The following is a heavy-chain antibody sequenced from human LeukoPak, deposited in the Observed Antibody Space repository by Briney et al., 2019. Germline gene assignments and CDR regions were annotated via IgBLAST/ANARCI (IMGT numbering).Heavy chain of an antibody. D-gene: IGHD3-16*01. CDR2: IYSSGST. J-gene: IGHJ4*02. Sequence: GGSLRLSCAASGFTVSSDYMSWVRQAPGKGLEWVSVIYSSGSTFYADSVKGRFTLSRHNSENTLSLQMNSLRTEDTAAYYCARAPTGEAYFDSWGQGTLVTVSS. CDR3: ARAPTGEAYFDS. CDR1: GFTVSSDY. V-gene: IGHV3-53*04.